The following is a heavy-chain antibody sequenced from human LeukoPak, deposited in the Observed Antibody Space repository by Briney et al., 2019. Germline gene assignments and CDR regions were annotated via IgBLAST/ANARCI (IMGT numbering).Heavy chain of an antibody. D-gene: IGHD1-26*01. CDR1: GYTFINYW. V-gene: IGHV5-51*01. J-gene: IGHJ3*02. CDR3: ARSIVGASSAFDI. CDR2: IYPGDSDT. Sequence: GESLKISFKGSGYTFINYWIAWVRQMPGKGLEWMGIIYPGDSDTRYSPSFQGQVTISADKSINTAYLQWSSLKASDTAMYYCARSIVGASSAFDIWGQGTMVTVSS.